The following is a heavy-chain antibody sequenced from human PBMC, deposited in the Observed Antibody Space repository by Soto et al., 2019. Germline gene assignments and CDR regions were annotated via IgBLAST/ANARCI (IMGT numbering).Heavy chain of an antibody. CDR2: IYYSGST. CDR1: GGSISSYY. J-gene: IGHJ4*02. CDR3: AGGWHYYFDY. Sequence: SETLSLTCTVSGGSISSYYWSWIRQPPGKGLEWVGYIYYSGSTNYNPSLKSRVTISVDTSKNQFSLKLSSVTAADTAVYYCAGGWHYYFDYWGQGTLVTVSS. D-gene: IGHD6-19*01. V-gene: IGHV4-59*01.